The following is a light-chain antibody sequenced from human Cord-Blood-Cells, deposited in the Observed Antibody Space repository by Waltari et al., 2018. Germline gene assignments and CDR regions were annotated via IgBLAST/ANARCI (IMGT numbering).Light chain of an antibody. V-gene: IGLV2-11*01. CDR1: SSDVGGYTY. CDR3: CSYAGSYTFV. J-gene: IGLJ2*01. CDR2: DVS. Sequence: QSALTQPRSVSGSPGQSVTISCTGTSSDVGGYTYVSWYQQHPGKAPKLMIYDVSKRPSGFPDRFSGSKSGNTASLTISGLQAEDEADYYCCSYAGSYTFVFGGGTKLTVL.